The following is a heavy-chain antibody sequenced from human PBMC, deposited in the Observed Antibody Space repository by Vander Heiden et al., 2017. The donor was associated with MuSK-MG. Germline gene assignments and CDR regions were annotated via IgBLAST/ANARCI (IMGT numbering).Heavy chain of an antibody. J-gene: IGHJ5*02. V-gene: IGHV1-3*01. CDR1: GYPFTSYT. CDR3: ARDDDILTGYTNCFDP. CDR2: INAGNGNT. D-gene: IGHD3-9*01. Sequence: QPVQSGAEVKKPGASVQVSCKASGYPFTSYTIPWVRQAPGQRLEWMGWINAGNGNTKYSQKFQGRVTITRDTSASTAYMELSSLRSEDTAVYYCARDDDILTGYTNCFDPWGQGTLVTVSS.